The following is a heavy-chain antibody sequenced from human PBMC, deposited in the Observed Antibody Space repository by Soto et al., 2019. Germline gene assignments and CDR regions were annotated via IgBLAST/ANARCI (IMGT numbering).Heavy chain of an antibody. V-gene: IGHV1-69*02. CDR1: GGTFSSYT. J-gene: IGHJ3*02. CDR2: IIPSLGIA. D-gene: IGHD2-2*01. CDR3: AQYCSSTSCYDGGDAFDI. Sequence: QVQLVQSGAEVKKPGSSVKVSCKASGGTFSSYTISWVRQAPGQGLEWMGRIIPSLGIANYAQKFQGRGTITADKSTITAYMELSSLRSEDTVVYYCAQYCSSTSCYDGGDAFDIWGQGKMVTGSS.